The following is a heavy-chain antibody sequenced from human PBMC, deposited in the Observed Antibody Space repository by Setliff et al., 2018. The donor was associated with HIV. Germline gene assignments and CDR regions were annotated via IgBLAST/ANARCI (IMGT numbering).Heavy chain of an antibody. V-gene: IGHV3-21*01. J-gene: IGHJ4*02. CDR1: GFTFSSYI. CDR2: ISSSSSYI. CDR3: ARGWANSYSSSPS. D-gene: IGHD6-13*01. Sequence: GGSLRLSCAASGFTFSSYIMNWVRQAPGKGLEWVSSISSSSSYIYYADSVKGRFTISRDNAKNSLYLQMNSLRAEDTAVYYCARGWANSYSSSPSWGQGTLVTVS.